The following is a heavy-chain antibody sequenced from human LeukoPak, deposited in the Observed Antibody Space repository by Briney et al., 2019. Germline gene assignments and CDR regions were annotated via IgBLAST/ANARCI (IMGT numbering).Heavy chain of an antibody. J-gene: IGHJ4*02. CDR1: GGSFSGYY. Sequence: PSETLSLTCAVYGGSFSGYYWSWIRQPPGKGLEWIGEINHSGSTNYNPSLKSRVTISVDTSKNQFSLKLSSVTAADTAVYYCARGYFKRPSISQQWLPRGTPFDYWGQGTLVTVSS. CDR3: ARGYFKRPSISQQWLPRGTPFDY. V-gene: IGHV4-34*01. CDR2: INHSGST. D-gene: IGHD6-19*01.